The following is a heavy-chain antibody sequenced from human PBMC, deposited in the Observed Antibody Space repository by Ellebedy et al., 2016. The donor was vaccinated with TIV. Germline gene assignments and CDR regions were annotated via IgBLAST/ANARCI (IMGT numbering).Heavy chain of an antibody. CDR3: ARARGGSGY. CDR2: INHSGST. V-gene: IGHV4-34*01. D-gene: IGHD3-16*01. J-gene: IGHJ4*02. CDR1: GGSFSGYY. Sequence: MPSETLSLTCAVYGGSFSGYYWSWIRQPPGKGLEWIGEINHSGSTNYNPSLKSRVTISVDTSKNQFSLKLSSVTAAETAVYYCARARGGSGYWGQGTLVTVSS.